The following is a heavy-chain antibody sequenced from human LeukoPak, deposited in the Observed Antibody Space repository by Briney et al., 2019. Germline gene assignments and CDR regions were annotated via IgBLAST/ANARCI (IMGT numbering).Heavy chain of an antibody. CDR3: ARAGFWSGYLDY. D-gene: IGHD3-3*01. Sequence: SETLSLTCAVYGGSFSDYYWGWIRQPPGKGLEWIGYIYYSGSTYYNPSLKSRVTISVDTSKNQFSLKLSSVTAADTAVYYCARAGFWSGYLDYWGQGTLVTVSS. CDR1: GGSFSDYY. V-gene: IGHV4-30-4*08. CDR2: IYYSGST. J-gene: IGHJ4*02.